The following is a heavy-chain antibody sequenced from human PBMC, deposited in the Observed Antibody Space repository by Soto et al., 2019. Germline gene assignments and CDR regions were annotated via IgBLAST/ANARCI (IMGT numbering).Heavy chain of an antibody. CDR1: GFTFSDFG. CDR3: ARDRLITYGAKRAPDH. J-gene: IGHJ5*02. CDR2: ICYDGSYQ. Sequence: QVQLVESGGGVIQPGRSLRLSCKASGFTFSDFGMHWVRQAPGKGLAWVSAICYDGSYQYYAASVRGRFTTSRDNSNNTLFLQMNSLRVEDTAVYYCARDRLITYGAKRAPDHWGQGALVIVSS. D-gene: IGHD1-20*01. V-gene: IGHV3-33*01.